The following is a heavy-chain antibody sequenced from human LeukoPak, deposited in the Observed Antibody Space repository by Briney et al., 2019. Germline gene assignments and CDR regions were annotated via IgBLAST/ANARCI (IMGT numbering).Heavy chain of an antibody. D-gene: IGHD2-15*01. CDR2: INPNTGGT. CDR3: ARPAARGNWFDP. V-gene: IGHV1-2*02. J-gene: IGHJ5*02. Sequence: ASVKVSCKASGYTFTGYYMHWVRQAPGQGLEWMGWINPNTGGTNYAQKFQGRVTMTRDTSISTAYMDLSRLRSDDTAVYYCARPAARGNWFDPWGQGTLVTVSS. CDR1: GYTFTGYY.